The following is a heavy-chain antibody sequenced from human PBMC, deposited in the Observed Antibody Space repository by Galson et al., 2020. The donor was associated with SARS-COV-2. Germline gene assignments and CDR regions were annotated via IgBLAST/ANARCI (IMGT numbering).Heavy chain of an antibody. D-gene: IGHD1-1*01. J-gene: IGHJ6*03. CDR2: MYFSGAT. V-gene: IGHV4-39*07. Sequence: SETLSLTCTVSGGSIITTSYYWNWIRQPPGKSLEWLGSMYFSGATYYNPSLKSRVTISLDTSKNQFSLKLSSVTAADTAMYYCARGGPNYNHDSYCNMDVWGKGTTVTVSS. CDR1: GGSIITTSYY. CDR3: ARGGPNYNHDSYCNMDV.